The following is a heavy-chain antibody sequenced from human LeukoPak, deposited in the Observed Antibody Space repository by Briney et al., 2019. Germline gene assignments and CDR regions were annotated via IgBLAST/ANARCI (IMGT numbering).Heavy chain of an antibody. CDR1: GFTFRSYE. J-gene: IGHJ4*02. CDR2: ISSSSSTI. D-gene: IGHD2-15*01. CDR3: AKDAHSGYCSGGSCYFFYFDY. Sequence: PGGSLRLSCAASGFTFRSYEMNWVRQAPGKGLEWVSYISSSSSTIYYSDSLKGRFTISRDNAKNSLYLQMNSLRAEDTALYYCAKDAHSGYCSGGSCYFFYFDYWGQGTLVTVSS. V-gene: IGHV3-48*03.